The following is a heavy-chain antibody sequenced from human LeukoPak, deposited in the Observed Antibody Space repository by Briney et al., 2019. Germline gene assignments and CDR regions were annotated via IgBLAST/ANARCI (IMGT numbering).Heavy chain of an antibody. CDR1: GFTFSSYS. CDR3: ARDLLSPDYFDY. Sequence: GGSLRLSCAASGFTFSSYSMNWVRQAPGKGLEWVSSISSSSSYIYYADSVKGRFTISRDNAKNSLYLQMNSLRAEDTAVYYCARDLLSPDYFDYWGQGTLVTVSS. D-gene: IGHD3-10*01. V-gene: IGHV3-21*01. CDR2: ISSSSSYI. J-gene: IGHJ4*02.